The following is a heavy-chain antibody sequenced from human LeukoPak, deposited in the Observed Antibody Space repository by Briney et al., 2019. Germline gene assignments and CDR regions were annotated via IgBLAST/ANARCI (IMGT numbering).Heavy chain of an antibody. CDR1: GGSFSGYY. CDR3: ARGASRYSSGWLRFDP. J-gene: IGHJ5*02. V-gene: IGHV4-34*01. CDR2: INHSGST. D-gene: IGHD6-19*01. Sequence: PSETLSLTCAVYGGSFSGYYWSWIRQPPGKGLEWIGEINHSGSTNYNPSLKSRVTISVDTPKNQFSLKLSSVTAADTAVYYCARGASRYSSGWLRFDPWGQGTLVTVSS.